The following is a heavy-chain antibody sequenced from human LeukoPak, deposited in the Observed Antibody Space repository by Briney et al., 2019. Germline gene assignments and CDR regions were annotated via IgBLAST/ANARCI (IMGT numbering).Heavy chain of an antibody. Sequence: SETLSLTCTVSGGSISSGGYYWSWIRQPPGKGLEWIGYIYHSGSTYYNPSLKSRVTISVDRSKNQFSLKLSSVTAADTAVYYCARRVARTGIYAFDIWGQGTMVTVSS. D-gene: IGHD1-1*01. CDR2: IYHSGST. J-gene: IGHJ3*02. V-gene: IGHV4-30-2*01. CDR3: ARRVARTGIYAFDI. CDR1: GGSISSGGYY.